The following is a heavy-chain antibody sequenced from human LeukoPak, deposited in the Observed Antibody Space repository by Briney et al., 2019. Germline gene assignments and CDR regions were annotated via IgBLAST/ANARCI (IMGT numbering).Heavy chain of an antibody. CDR2: INPNSGGT. V-gene: IGHV1-2*02. D-gene: IGHD3-22*01. Sequence: ASVKVSCKASGYTFTGYYMHWVRQAPGQGLEWMGWINPNSGGTNNAQKFQGRVTMTWDTSISTAYMELSRLRSDDTAVYYCARIVKGYCSSTSCYTYYYDSSGYYHDYWGQGTLVTVSS. J-gene: IGHJ4*02. CDR3: ARIVKGYCSSTSCYTYYYDSSGYYHDY. CDR1: GYTFTGYY.